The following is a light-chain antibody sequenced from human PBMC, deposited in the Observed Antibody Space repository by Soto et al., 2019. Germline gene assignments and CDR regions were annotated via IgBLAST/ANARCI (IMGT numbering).Light chain of an antibody. CDR2: GAT. J-gene: IGKJ1*01. Sequence: EIVLTQSPGTLSLSPGERATLSCRASQSFSSNYLAWYQQRPGQAPRILIYGATTRASGVPDRFSGSESGTDITLTISRLEPEDSAVYYCQQYSSMWTFGQGNKLEIK. CDR1: QSFSSNY. CDR3: QQYSSMWT. V-gene: IGKV3-20*01.